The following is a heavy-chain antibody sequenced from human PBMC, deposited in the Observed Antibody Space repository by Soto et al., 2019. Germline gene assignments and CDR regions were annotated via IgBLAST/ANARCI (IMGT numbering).Heavy chain of an antibody. CDR1: GFTFSGSA. CDR3: TRSHDYGDYYYYYMDV. V-gene: IGHV3-73*01. CDR2: IRSKANSYAT. Sequence: GGSLRLSCAASGFTFSGSAMHWVRQASGKGLEWVGRIRSKANSYATAYAASVKGRFTISRDDSKNTAYLQMNSLKTEDTAVYYCTRSHDYGDYYYYYMDVWGKGTTVTVSS. D-gene: IGHD4-17*01. J-gene: IGHJ6*03.